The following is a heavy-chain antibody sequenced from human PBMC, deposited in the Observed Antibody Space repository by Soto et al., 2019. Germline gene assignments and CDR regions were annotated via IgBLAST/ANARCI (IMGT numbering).Heavy chain of an antibody. J-gene: IGHJ4*02. Sequence: QVQLQESGPGLVKPSETLSLTCTVSGGSISSYYWSWIRQPAGKGLEWIGRIYTSGSTNYNPSLKSRVTMSVDTSKNQFSLKLSSVTAADTAVYYCARVNYDFWSGYYSYFDYWGQGTLVTVSS. CDR1: GGSISSYY. D-gene: IGHD3-3*01. V-gene: IGHV4-4*07. CDR2: IYTSGST. CDR3: ARVNYDFWSGYYSYFDY.